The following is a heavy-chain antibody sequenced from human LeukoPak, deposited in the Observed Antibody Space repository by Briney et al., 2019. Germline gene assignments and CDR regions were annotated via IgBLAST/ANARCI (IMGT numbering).Heavy chain of an antibody. CDR1: RHTLSGNY. J-gene: IGHJ4*01. CDR3: ARGGGYCRRSYDH. D-gene: IGHD6-13*01. CDR2: IYSDGST. V-gene: IGHV3-53*01. Sequence: GGSLRLSCAAPRHTLSGNYVTWVRQVPGKGLEWVSVIYSDGSTYYADSVKGRFTISRDNSKNTLYIQMNRPRAEDTVVYCCARGGGYCRRSYDHWGQGTLVTVSS.